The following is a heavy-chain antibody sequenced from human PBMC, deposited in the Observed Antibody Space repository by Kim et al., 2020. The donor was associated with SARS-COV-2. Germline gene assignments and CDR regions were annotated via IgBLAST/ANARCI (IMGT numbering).Heavy chain of an antibody. CDR2: INHSGGT. D-gene: IGHD3-22*01. V-gene: IGHV4-34*01. Sequence: SETLSLTCAVYGGSFSGYYWSWIRQPPGQGLEWIGEINHSGGTNYNPSLKSRVTMSVDTSKNQFSLKLSSVTAADTAVYYCARGGLVTMIVVAVNWFDP. CDR3: ARGGLVTMIVVAVNWFDP. CDR1: GGSFSGYY. J-gene: IGHJ5*02.